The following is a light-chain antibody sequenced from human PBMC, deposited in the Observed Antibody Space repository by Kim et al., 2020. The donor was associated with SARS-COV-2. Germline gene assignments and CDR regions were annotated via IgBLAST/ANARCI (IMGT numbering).Light chain of an antibody. CDR3: QQYYHWPYT. V-gene: IGKV3-15*01. Sequence: EIVMTQSSATLSVSPGERATLSCRASQSVGYYLAWYQQKPGQAPRLLIYGASTRATDIPARFSGSGSGTEFTLTINSLQSEDFATYYCQQYYHWPYTFGQGTKLEI. J-gene: IGKJ2*01. CDR2: GAS. CDR1: QSVGYY.